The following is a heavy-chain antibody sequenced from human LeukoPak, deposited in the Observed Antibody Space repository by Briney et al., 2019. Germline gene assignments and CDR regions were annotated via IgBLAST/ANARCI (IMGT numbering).Heavy chain of an antibody. Sequence: SETLSLTCTVSGGPITSHFWCWIRQPPGEGLEWIGNFYHAGNSNLNPSLKSRVTMSIDTSKNQFSLKLRSMTAGDTAVYYCARDGPTSTAPFDYWGQGTLVTVSS. CDR3: ARDGPTSTAPFDY. CDR2: FYHAGNS. D-gene: IGHD1-26*01. V-gene: IGHV4-59*11. J-gene: IGHJ4*02. CDR1: GGPITSHF.